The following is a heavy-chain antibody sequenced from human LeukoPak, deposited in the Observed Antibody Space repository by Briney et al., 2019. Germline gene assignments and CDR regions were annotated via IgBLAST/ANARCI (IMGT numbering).Heavy chain of an antibody. J-gene: IGHJ6*03. CDR2: ISWNSGSI. D-gene: IGHD3-10*01. Sequence: GGSLRLSCAASGFTFDDYAMHWVRQAPGKGLEWVSGISWNSGSIGYADSVKGRFTISRDNAKNSLYLQMNSLRADDTAVYYCARFAAGGSYYYYMDVWGKGTTVTVSS. CDR1: GFTFDDYA. CDR3: ARFAAGGSYYYYMDV. V-gene: IGHV3-9*01.